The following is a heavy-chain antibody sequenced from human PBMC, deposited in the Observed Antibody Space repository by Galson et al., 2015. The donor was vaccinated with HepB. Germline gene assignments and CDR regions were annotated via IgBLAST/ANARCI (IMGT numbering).Heavy chain of an antibody. CDR3: ARDKVPLRAAAGPLGYYGMDV. CDR1: GFTFSDYY. CDR2: ISSSSSYT. D-gene: IGHD6-13*01. Sequence: SLRLSCAASGFTFSDYYMSWIRQAPGKGLEWVSYISSSSSYTNYADSVKGRFTISRDNAKNSLYLQMNSLRAEDTAVYYCARDKVPLRAAAGPLGYYGMDVWGQGTTVTVSS. J-gene: IGHJ6*02. V-gene: IGHV3-11*06.